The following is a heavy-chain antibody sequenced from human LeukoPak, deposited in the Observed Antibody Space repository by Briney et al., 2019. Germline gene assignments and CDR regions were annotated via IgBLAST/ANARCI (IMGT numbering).Heavy chain of an antibody. V-gene: IGHV4-34*01. Sequence: SSETLSLTCAVYGGSFSGYYWSWIRQPPGKWLEWIGEINHSGSTNYNPSLKSRVTISVDTSKNQFSLKLSSVTAAYTAVYYCARGDNWFDPWGQGTLVTVSS. J-gene: IGHJ5*02. CDR3: ARGDNWFDP. CDR2: INHSGST. CDR1: GGSFSGYY.